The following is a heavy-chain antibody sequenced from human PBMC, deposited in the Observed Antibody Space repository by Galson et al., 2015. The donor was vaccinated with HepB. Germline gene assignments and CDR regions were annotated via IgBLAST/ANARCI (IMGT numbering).Heavy chain of an antibody. J-gene: IGHJ4*02. Sequence: SVKASCKASGGTFSSYAISWVRQAPGQGLEWMGGIIPIFGTANYAQRFQGRVTITADESTSTAYMELSSLRSEDTAVYYCARDKGGYCSGGSCYSAGYYFDYWGQGTLVTVSS. V-gene: IGHV1-69*13. CDR1: GGTFSSYA. D-gene: IGHD2-15*01. CDR2: IIPIFGTA. CDR3: ARDKGGYCSGGSCYSAGYYFDY.